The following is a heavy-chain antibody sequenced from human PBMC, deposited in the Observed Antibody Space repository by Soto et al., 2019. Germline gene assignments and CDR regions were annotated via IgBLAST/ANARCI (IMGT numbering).Heavy chain of an antibody. V-gene: IGHV3-30*18. CDR3: AKDFRVEYYYYYMDV. J-gene: IGHJ6*03. Sequence: PGGSLRLSCAASGFTFSSYGMHWVRQAPGKGLEWVAVISYDGSNKYYADSVKGRFTISRDNSKNTLYLQMNSLRAEDTAVYYCAKDFRVEYYYYYMDVWGKGTTVTVS. CDR2: ISYDGSNK. D-gene: IGHD3-10*01. CDR1: GFTFSSYG.